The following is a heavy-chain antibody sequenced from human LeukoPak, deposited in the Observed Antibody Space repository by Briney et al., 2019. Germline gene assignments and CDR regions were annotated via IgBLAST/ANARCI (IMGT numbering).Heavy chain of an antibody. Sequence: PGXSLRLSCAASGFTFSSYTMSWVRQAPGKGLEWVSTITTSDGNTYYADSVKGRFTVSRDNSKKTLFLQMNSLRAEDTAVYYCAKEPPDYWGQGTLVTVS. J-gene: IGHJ4*02. CDR2: ITTSDGNT. CDR3: AKEPPDY. V-gene: IGHV3-23*01. CDR1: GFTFSSYT.